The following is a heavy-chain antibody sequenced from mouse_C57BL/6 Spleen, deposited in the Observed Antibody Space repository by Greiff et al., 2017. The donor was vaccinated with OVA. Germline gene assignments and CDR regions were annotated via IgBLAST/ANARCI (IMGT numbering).Heavy chain of an antibody. CDR1: GFTFSSYA. D-gene: IGHD2-2*01. Sequence: EVQVVESGEGLVKPGGSLKLSCAASGFTFSSYAMSWVRQTPEKRLEWVAYISSGGDYIYYADTVKGRFTISRDNARNTLYLQMSSLKSEDTAMYYCTREGYGYYFDYWGQGTTLTVSS. CDR3: TREGYGYYFDY. J-gene: IGHJ2*01. V-gene: IGHV5-9-1*02. CDR2: ISSGGDYI.